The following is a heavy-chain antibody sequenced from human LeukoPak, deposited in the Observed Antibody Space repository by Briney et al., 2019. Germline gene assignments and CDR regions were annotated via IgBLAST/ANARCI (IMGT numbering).Heavy chain of an antibody. Sequence: GGSLRLSCAASGFTVSSNYMSWVRQPAGKGLEWVSVLYSGGATFYADSVKGRFTISRDTSKNTLYLQMNDLRADDTAVYYCTKLKGWYGEGFFDYWGQGTLVAVSS. D-gene: IGHD6-19*01. CDR1: GFTVSSNY. V-gene: IGHV3-53*01. J-gene: IGHJ4*02. CDR3: TKLKGWYGEGFFDY. CDR2: LYSGGAT.